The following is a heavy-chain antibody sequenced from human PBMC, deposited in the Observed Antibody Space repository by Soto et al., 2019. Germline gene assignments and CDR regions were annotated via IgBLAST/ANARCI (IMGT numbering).Heavy chain of an antibody. CDR2: ISGGASDK. V-gene: IGHV3-7*01. Sequence: GGSLRLSCEASGFMFCPYWMSWVRQDPGKGLEWVATISGGASDKFYVDSVKGRFTISRDDAKNSVYLQLNSLRDEDTAVYYCVREDWHRFDSWGQGTLVTVSS. D-gene: IGHD2-21*01. CDR1: GFMFCPYW. CDR3: VREDWHRFDS. J-gene: IGHJ4*02.